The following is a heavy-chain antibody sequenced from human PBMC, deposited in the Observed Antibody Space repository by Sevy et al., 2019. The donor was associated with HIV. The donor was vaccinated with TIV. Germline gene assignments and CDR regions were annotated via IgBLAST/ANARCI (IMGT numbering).Heavy chain of an antibody. CDR1: GYTFTGYY. D-gene: IGHD2-15*01. J-gene: IGHJ3*02. CDR2: INPNSGGT. Sequence: ASVKVSCKASGYTFTGYYMHWVRQAPGQGLEWMGWINPNSGGTNYAQKFQGRVTMTRDTSISAAYMELSGLRSDDTAVYYCASIVGYCSGGSCYDAFDIWGQGTMVTVSS. CDR3: ASIVGYCSGGSCYDAFDI. V-gene: IGHV1-2*02.